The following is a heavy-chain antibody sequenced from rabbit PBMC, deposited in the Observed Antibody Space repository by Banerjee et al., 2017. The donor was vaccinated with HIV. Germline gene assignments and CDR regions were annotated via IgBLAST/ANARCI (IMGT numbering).Heavy chain of an antibody. Sequence: QLKESGGGLVQPGGSLKLSCKASGFDFSTYYMSWVRQAPGKGLEWIGYIDPVFGSTYYASWVNGRFTISSHNAQNTLYLQLNSPAAADTATYFCARVHTSGWGLEYFNLWGPGTLVTVS. CDR2: IDPVFGST. V-gene: IGHV1S7*01. D-gene: IGHD4-1*01. CDR3: ARVHTSGWGLEYFNL. CDR1: GFDFSTYY. J-gene: IGHJ4*01.